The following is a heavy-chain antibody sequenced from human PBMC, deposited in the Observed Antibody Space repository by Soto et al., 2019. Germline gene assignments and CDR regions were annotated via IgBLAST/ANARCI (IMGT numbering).Heavy chain of an antibody. Sequence: KTSETLSLTCTVSGGSMSSYYWSWIRQPPGKGLEWIGYMYYSGSTNYNPSLKSRVTMSVDTSKNQFSLRLSSVTSADTAVYYCARDLGSSGPNYFDYWGQGILVTVSS. CDR3: ARDLGSSGPNYFDY. CDR2: MYYSGST. V-gene: IGHV4-59*01. J-gene: IGHJ4*02. D-gene: IGHD6-19*01. CDR1: GGSMSSYY.